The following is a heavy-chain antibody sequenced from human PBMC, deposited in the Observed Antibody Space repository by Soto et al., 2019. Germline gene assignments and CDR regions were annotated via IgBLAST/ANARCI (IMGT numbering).Heavy chain of an antibody. CDR1: GGSISSGGYY. D-gene: IGHD3-16*01. CDR3: ARVYGYFYYYYMDI. V-gene: IGHV4-31*03. CDR2: IYHSANT. Sequence: PSETLSLTCTVSGGSISSGGYYWSWMRQLPGKGLEWIGYIYHSANTYYNPSLKSRVTISIDTSENQFSLKLRSVTAADTAVYYCARVYGYFYYYYMDIWGKGTTVTVSS. J-gene: IGHJ6*03.